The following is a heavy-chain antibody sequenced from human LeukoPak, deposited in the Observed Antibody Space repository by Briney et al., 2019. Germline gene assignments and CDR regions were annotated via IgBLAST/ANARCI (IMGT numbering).Heavy chain of an antibody. CDR2: IFTSGIT. CDR1: GGSISSGAYY. Sequence: SETLSLTCTVSGGSISSGAYYWSWLRQHPGEGLEWIGYIFTSGITKYKPSLESRALISLDPSKNQFSLKLTSVTAADTAVYYCTRESRADDSPLGFDPWGQGALVTVSS. J-gene: IGHJ5*02. V-gene: IGHV4-31*03. D-gene: IGHD5-18*01. CDR3: TRESRADDSPLGFDP.